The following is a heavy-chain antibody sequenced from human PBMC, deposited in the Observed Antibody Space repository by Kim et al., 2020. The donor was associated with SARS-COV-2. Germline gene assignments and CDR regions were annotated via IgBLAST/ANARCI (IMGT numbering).Heavy chain of an antibody. J-gene: IGHJ4*02. CDR3: VARRGTVGIDY. V-gene: IGHV3-64D*06. CDR1: GFTFSDSA. CDR2: ISGNADST. D-gene: IGHD4-17*01. Sequence: GGSLRLSCSASGFTFSDSAMHWVRQAPGKGLEYVSAISGNADSTYYADSVKGRFTISRDNSKNTVYLQMSSLRAEDTAVYYCVARRGTVGIDYWGQGTLV.